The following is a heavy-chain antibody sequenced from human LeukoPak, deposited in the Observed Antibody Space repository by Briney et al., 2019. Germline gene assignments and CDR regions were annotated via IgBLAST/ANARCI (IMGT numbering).Heavy chain of an antibody. D-gene: IGHD4-23*01. CDR3: ARGGYGGVFDY. J-gene: IGHJ4*02. V-gene: IGHV3-43D*04. Sequence: WGSLRLSCAASGFDFDDYMMHWVRQVPGKGLEWVPLISWDGGTTNYADSVKGRFTISRDNSKNSLYFLMNDLTAEDTAFYYCARGGYGGVFDYWGQGTLVTVSS. CDR1: GFDFDDYM. CDR2: ISWDGGTT.